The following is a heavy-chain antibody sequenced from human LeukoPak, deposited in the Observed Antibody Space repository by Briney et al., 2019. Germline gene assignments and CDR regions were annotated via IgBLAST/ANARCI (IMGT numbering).Heavy chain of an antibody. V-gene: IGHV4-59*01. Sequence: PSETLSLTCTVSGGSTSNYYGSWIRQPPGKGLGWIGYIYHSGSTSYNPSLKSRVTISVDTSKNQFSLKLNSVTAADTAVYYCARGTTDYDILTGYSHGAFDIWGQGTMVTVSS. CDR2: IYHSGST. D-gene: IGHD3-9*01. CDR3: ARGTTDYDILTGYSHGAFDI. J-gene: IGHJ3*02. CDR1: GGSTSNYY.